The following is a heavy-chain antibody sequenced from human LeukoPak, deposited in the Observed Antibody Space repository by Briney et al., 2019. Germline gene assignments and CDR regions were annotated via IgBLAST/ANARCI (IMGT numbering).Heavy chain of an antibody. V-gene: IGHV4-34*01. Sequence: PSETLSLTCAVYGESFSNYYWTWIRQPPGKGLEWIGEINHSGYTNYNPSLKSRVTISVDTSKNQFSLKLSSVTAADTAVYYCARGRNYDFWSGYYQYFDYWGQGTLVTVSS. CDR2: INHSGYT. CDR3: ARGRNYDFWSGYYQYFDY. CDR1: GESFSNYY. D-gene: IGHD3-3*01. J-gene: IGHJ4*02.